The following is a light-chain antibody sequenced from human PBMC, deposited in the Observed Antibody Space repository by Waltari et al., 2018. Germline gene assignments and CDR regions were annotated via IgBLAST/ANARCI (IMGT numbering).Light chain of an antibody. Sequence: AIQMTQSPSSLSASVGDRVTITGRASQGIRSDLYWYKQKPGNAPKPLIYDASSLQRGLPARFSGSGSGTDFTLTLSSLQPEDFATYYCLQDYTYPYTFGQGTKLDIK. CDR3: LQDYTYPYT. CDR1: QGIRSD. V-gene: IGKV1-6*01. CDR2: DAS. J-gene: IGKJ2*01.